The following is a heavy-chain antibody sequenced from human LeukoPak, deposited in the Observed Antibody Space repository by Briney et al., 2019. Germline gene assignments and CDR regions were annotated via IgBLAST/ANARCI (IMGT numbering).Heavy chain of an antibody. J-gene: IGHJ5*02. D-gene: IGHD2-2*01. CDR1: GYTLTELS. Sequence: GASVKVSCKVSGYTLTELSMHWVRQAPGKGLEWMGGFDPEDGETIYAQKFQGRVTMTEDTSTDTAYMELSSLRSEDPAVYYCATHGYCSSTSCYVRGFDPWGQGTLVTVSS. CDR2: FDPEDGET. V-gene: IGHV1-24*01. CDR3: ATHGYCSSTSCYVRGFDP.